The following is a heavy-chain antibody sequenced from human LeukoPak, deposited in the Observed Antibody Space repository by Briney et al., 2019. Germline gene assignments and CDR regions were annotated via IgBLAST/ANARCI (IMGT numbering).Heavy chain of an antibody. V-gene: IGHV1-69*01. CDR1: GGTFSSDP. Sequence: SVRVPCKASGGTFSSDPINWVRQAPGQGPEWMGGIIPILETPDYAQRFQGRVTITADESTSTAYLELSSLRSEDTAVYFCAGGATDDRDWFDPWGQGTLVTVSS. D-gene: IGHD3-22*01. CDR3: AGGATDDRDWFDP. J-gene: IGHJ5*02. CDR2: IIPILETP.